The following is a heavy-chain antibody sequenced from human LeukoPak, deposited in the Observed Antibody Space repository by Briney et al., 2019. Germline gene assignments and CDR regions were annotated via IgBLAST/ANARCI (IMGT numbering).Heavy chain of an antibody. CDR2: ISSDGTSP. J-gene: IGHJ3*02. CDR3: ARPRYSGSGAFDI. D-gene: IGHD1-26*01. Sequence: GGSLRLSCAASGFTFSSYWMHWVRQAPGKGLVWVSRISSDGTSPSYADSVKGRFTLSRDNAKNTVYLQMNSLRAEDTAVYYCARPRYSGSGAFDIWGQGTMVTVSS. CDR1: GFTFSSYW. V-gene: IGHV3-74*01.